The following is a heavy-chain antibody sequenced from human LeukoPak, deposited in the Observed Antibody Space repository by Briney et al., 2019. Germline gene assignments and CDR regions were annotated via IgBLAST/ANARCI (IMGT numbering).Heavy chain of an antibody. D-gene: IGHD2-2*01. V-gene: IGHV1-18*01. CDR2: ISAYNGNT. Sequence: VKVSCKASGHTFTSYGISWVRQAPGQGLEWMGWISAYNGNTNYAQKFQGRVTMTTDTSTSTAYMELRSLRSDDTAVYYCARGHCSSTSCYRGVDYWGQGTLVTVSS. CDR3: ARGHCSSTSCYRGVDY. CDR1: GHTFTSYG. J-gene: IGHJ4*02.